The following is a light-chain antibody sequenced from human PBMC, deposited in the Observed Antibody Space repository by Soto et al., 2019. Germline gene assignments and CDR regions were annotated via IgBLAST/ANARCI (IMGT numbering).Light chain of an antibody. Sequence: QSALTQPASVSGSPGQSITISCTGTSSDVGGYIYVSWYQHHPGKAPKLMIYEVSNRPSGVSNRFSGSKSGNTASLTISGLQAEDEADYYCTSYTSRSSQVFGTGTKVTVL. V-gene: IGLV2-14*01. CDR1: SSDVGGYIY. J-gene: IGLJ1*01. CDR3: TSYTSRSSQV. CDR2: EVS.